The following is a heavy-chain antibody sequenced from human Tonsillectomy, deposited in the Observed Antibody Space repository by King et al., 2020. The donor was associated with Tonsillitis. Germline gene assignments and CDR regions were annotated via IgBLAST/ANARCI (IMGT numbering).Heavy chain of an antibody. CDR1: GFTFSSFG. D-gene: IGHD3-22*01. Sequence: VQLVESGGGVVQPGGSLRLSCAASGFTFSSFGMHWVRQAPGKGLEWVAFIRNDGSDKYNADTVKGRFTISRDNSKNTLYLQMNSLRPEDTAVYYCARRGESSGYGAFDYWGQGTLVTVSS. V-gene: IGHV3-30*02. J-gene: IGHJ4*02. CDR2: IRNDGSDK. CDR3: ARRGESSGYGAFDY.